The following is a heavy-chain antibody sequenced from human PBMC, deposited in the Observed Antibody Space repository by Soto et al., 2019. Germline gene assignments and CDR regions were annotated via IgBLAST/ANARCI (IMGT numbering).Heavy chain of an antibody. D-gene: IGHD1-1*01. V-gene: IGHV4-30-4*01. Sequence: VQLQESGPGLVRPSETLSLTCTVSGGSISSGNFYWSWIRQPPGKGLEWIGYIYFSGSTSYSPSLKSRLTISLNTSNNQFSLKLTSVTAADTAVYYCAHDSNGGNTYFDLWGQGALFTFSS. CDR2: IYFSGST. J-gene: IGHJ4*02. CDR3: AHDSNGGNTYFDL. CDR1: GGSISSGNFY.